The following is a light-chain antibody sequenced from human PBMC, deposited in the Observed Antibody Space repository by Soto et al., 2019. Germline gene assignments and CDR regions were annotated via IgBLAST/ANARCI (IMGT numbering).Light chain of an antibody. J-gene: IGKJ5*01. V-gene: IGKV3-15*01. CDR1: QSIGST. CDR3: QQYTTGPFNT. CDR2: DAS. Sequence: EIVMTHSLVTLSVSPGERATLSCRASQSIGSTLAWYQQKPGQTPRLLIYDASTRATGIPARFSGSGSGTELTLTISSLQSEDFASHYCQQYTTGPFNTFAQGRRLEV.